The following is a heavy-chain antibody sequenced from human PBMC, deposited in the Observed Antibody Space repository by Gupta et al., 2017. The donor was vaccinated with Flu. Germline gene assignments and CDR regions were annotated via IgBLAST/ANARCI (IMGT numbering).Heavy chain of an antibody. Sequence: QVQLQQWGAGLLKPSETLSLTCAVYGGSFSGYCWSWIRQSPGKGLEWIGEIDPRGSTNYNPSLKSRVTMSVDTSNNQFSLKLSSVTAADTAVYFCARGPYSSGSYWSEYFQDWGQGTLVTVSS. D-gene: IGHD6-19*01. CDR3: ARGPYSSGSYWSEYFQD. V-gene: IGHV4-34*01. CDR2: IDPRGST. J-gene: IGHJ1*01. CDR1: GGSFSGYC.